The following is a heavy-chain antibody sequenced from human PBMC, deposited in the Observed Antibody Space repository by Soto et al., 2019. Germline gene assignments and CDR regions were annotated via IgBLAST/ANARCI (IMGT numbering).Heavy chain of an antibody. J-gene: IGHJ6*02. D-gene: IGHD2-2*01. CDR3: AREGGVVVPAATRYYYYYGMDV. V-gene: IGHV3-33*01. CDR1: GFTFSSYG. Sequence: PGGSLRLSCAASGFTFSSYGMHWVRQAPGKGLERVAVIWYDGSNKYYADSVKGRFTISRDNSKNTLYLQMNSLRAEDTAVYYCAREGGVVVPAATRYYYYYGMDVWGQGATVTVSS. CDR2: IWYDGSNK.